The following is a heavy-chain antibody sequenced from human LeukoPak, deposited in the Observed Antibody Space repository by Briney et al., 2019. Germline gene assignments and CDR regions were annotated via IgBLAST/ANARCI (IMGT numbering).Heavy chain of an antibody. CDR3: AGGSYYVYYYGMDV. J-gene: IGHJ6*02. CDR2: INHSGST. Sequence: PSETLSLTCAVYGGSFSGYYWSWIRQPPGKGLEWIGEINHSGSTNYNPSLKSRVTISVDTSKNQFSLKLSSVTAADTAVYYCAGGSYYVYYYGMDVWGQGTTVTVSS. CDR1: GGSFSGYY. V-gene: IGHV4-34*01. D-gene: IGHD3-10*01.